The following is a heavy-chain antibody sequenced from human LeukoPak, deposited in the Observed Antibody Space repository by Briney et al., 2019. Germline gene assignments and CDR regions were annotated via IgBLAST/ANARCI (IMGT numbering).Heavy chain of an antibody. Sequence: SETLSLTCTVSGVSISDSSYYWGWIRQPPGKGLEYIGSIYYTGSTYYNPSLKSRVTISVDTSKNQFSLKLSSVTAADTAVYYCARGREWELSTHFDYWGQGTLVTVSS. CDR3: ARGREWELSTHFDY. J-gene: IGHJ4*02. D-gene: IGHD1-26*01. V-gene: IGHV4-39*07. CDR1: GVSISDSSYY. CDR2: IYYTGST.